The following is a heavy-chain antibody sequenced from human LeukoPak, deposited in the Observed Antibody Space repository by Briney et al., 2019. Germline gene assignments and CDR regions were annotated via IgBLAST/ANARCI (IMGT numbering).Heavy chain of an antibody. CDR1: GFTFDDYA. Sequence: PGGSLRLSCAASGFTFDDYAMHWVRQAPGKGLEWVSGISWNSGSIGYADSVKGRFTISRDNAKNSLYLQMNSLRAEDTALYYCAKRHPRYMYFQHWGQGTLVTVSS. D-gene: IGHD1-1*01. CDR3: AKRHPRYMYFQH. CDR2: ISWNSGSI. V-gene: IGHV3-9*01. J-gene: IGHJ1*01.